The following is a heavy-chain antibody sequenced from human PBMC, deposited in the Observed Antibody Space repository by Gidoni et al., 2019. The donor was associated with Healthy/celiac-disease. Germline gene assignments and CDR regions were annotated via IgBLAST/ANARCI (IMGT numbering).Heavy chain of an antibody. CDR1: GGSISSGGYY. J-gene: IGHJ4*02. Sequence: QVQLQESGPGLVTPSQTLSPTCTVSGGSISSGGYYWSWIRQHPGKGLEWIGYIYYSGSTYYNPSLKSRVTISVDTSKNQFSLKLSSVTAADTAVYYCARGPSGSYAFDYWGQGTLVTVSS. D-gene: IGHD1-26*01. V-gene: IGHV4-31*03. CDR3: ARGPSGSYAFDY. CDR2: IYYSGST.